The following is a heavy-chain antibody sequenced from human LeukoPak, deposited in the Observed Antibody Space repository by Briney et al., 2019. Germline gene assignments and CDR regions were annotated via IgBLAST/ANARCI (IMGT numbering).Heavy chain of an antibody. Sequence: GGSLRLSCAASGFTFSSYSMNWVRQAPRKGLEWVSSISSSSSYIYYADSVKGRFTISRDNAKNSLYLQMNSLRAEDTAVYYCARDRSEDIVVVPAAMLGGDYWGQGTLVTVSS. CDR2: ISSSSSYI. J-gene: IGHJ4*02. D-gene: IGHD2-2*01. CDR3: ARDRSEDIVVVPAAMLGGDY. V-gene: IGHV3-21*01. CDR1: GFTFSSYS.